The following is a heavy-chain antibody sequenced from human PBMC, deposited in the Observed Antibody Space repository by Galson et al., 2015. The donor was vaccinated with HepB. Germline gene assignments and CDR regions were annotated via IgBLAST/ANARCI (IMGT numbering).Heavy chain of an antibody. J-gene: IGHJ2*01. CDR1: GFTFSSYW. D-gene: IGHD2-8*01. CDR2: IKQDGSEK. V-gene: IGHV3-7*03. CDR3: YSFIVLMVYAIGAYWYFDL. Sequence: SLRLSCAASGFTFSSYWMSWVRQAPGKGLEWVANIKQDGSEKYYVDSVKGRFTISRDNAKNSLYLQMNSLRAEDTALYYCYSFIVLMVYAIGAYWYFDLWGRGTLVTVSS.